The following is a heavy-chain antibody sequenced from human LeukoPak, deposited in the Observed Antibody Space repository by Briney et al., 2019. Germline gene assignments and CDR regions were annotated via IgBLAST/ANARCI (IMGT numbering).Heavy chain of an antibody. J-gene: IGHJ3*02. CDR3: ARDPTTVTKGFDI. CDR1: GGSISNHY. CDR2: ISYSGST. V-gene: IGHV4-59*11. D-gene: IGHD4-17*01. Sequence: SETLSLTCTVSGGSISNHYWTWIRQPPGKGLEWIGYISYSGSTNYNPSLRSRVTISIDTSNNQISLRLSPVTAADTAVYYCARDPTTVTKGFDIWGLGTVVTVSP.